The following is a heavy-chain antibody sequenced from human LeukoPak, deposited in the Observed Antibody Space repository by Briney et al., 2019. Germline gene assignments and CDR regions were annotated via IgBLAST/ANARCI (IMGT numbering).Heavy chain of an antibody. Sequence: GASVKVSCKASGYTFTGYYMHWVRQAPGQGLEWMGWINPNSGGTNYAQNFQGRVTMTRDTSISTAYMELSRLRSDDTAVYYCARAMVRGSILDYWGQGTLVTVSS. CDR1: GYTFTGYY. V-gene: IGHV1-2*02. J-gene: IGHJ4*02. CDR2: INPNSGGT. D-gene: IGHD3-10*01. CDR3: ARAMVRGSILDY.